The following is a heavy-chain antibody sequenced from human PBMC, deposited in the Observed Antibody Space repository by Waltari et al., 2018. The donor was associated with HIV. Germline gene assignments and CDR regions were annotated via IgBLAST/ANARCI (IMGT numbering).Heavy chain of an antibody. D-gene: IGHD6-6*01. CDR3: ATSSIAARTWE. Sequence: QLQLQESGPGLVKPSETLSLTCTVSGGSISSSSYYWGWIRQPPGKGLEWIGSIYYSGSTYYNPSLKSRVTISVDTSKNQFSLKLSSVTAADTAVYYCATSSIAARTWEWGQGTLVTVSS. CDR2: IYYSGST. CDR1: GGSISSSSYY. J-gene: IGHJ4*02. V-gene: IGHV4-39*07.